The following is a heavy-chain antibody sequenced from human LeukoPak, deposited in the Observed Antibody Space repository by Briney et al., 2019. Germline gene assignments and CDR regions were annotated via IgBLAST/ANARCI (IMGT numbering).Heavy chain of an antibody. Sequence: ASVKVSCKASGYSFTGNYMHWVRQAPGQGLEWMGWINPNSGDTNFAQKFQGRVTMTTDTSTSTAYMELRSLRSDDTAVYYCARDVMSGSHDYWGQGTLVTVSS. CDR1: GYSFTGNY. V-gene: IGHV1-2*02. CDR2: INPNSGDT. J-gene: IGHJ4*02. CDR3: ARDVMSGSHDY. D-gene: IGHD1-26*01.